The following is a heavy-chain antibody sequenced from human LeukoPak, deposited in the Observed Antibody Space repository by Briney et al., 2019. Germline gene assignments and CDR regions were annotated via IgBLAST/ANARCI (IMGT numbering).Heavy chain of an antibody. CDR2: IRYGGSNK. CDR1: GFTFSSYG. V-gene: IGHV3-30*02. Sequence: GGSLRLSCAASGFTFSSYGMHWVRQAPGKGLEWVAFIRYGGSNKYYADSVRGRFTISRDNSKNALYLQMNSLRAEHTAVYYCAKTSPVIPPDYFDWSGEGSPVTAS. CDR3: AKTSPVIPPDYFDW. D-gene: IGHD2-21*01. J-gene: IGHJ4*02.